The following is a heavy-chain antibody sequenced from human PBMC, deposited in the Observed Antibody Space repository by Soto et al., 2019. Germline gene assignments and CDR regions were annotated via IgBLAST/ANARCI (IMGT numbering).Heavy chain of an antibody. CDR3: AAGDASSRNLAPYYLDF. CDR2: IHYSGTT. J-gene: IGHJ4*02. V-gene: IGHV4-59*01. D-gene: IGHD6-13*01. Sequence: PSETLSLTCTVSGGSMRNYFWTWIRQPPGKGLEWIGYIHYSGTTSFFPSYNPSLRSRVTISEDTSKNQFSLKLLSVTTADTAVYFRAAGDASSRNLAPYYLDFWGQGTLVTVSS. CDR1: GGSMRNYF.